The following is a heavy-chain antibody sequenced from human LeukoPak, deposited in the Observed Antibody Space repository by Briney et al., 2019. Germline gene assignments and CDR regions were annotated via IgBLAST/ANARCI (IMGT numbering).Heavy chain of an antibody. V-gene: IGHV1-69*13. CDR1: GGTFISYA. J-gene: IGHJ6*02. CDR2: IIPIFGTA. CDR3: ARGSLGIPHGMDV. D-gene: IGHD7-27*01. Sequence: ASVTVSCKASGGTFISYAISGVGQAPGQGVEGMGGIIPIFGTANYAQTFQGRVTITAHESSSTAYMELSSLRSEDTAVYYCARGSLGIPHGMDVSGQGTAVTVSS.